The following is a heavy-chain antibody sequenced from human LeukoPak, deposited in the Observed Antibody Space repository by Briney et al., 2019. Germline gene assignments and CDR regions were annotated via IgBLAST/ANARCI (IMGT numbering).Heavy chain of an antibody. CDR3: ATKSLTTETFDY. CDR2: INPSGGST. CDR1: GGTFTSYY. V-gene: IGHV1-46*01. J-gene: IGHJ4*02. D-gene: IGHD3-16*02. Sequence: ASVKVSCKASGGTFTSYYMHWVRQAPGQGLEWMGIINPSGGSTSYAQKFQGRVTMTRDTSTSTVHMELSSLRSEDTAVYYCATKSLTTETFDYWGQGTLVTVSS.